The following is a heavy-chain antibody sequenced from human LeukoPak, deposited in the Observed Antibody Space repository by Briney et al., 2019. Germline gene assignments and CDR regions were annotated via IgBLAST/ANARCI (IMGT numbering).Heavy chain of an antibody. CDR2: IYTSGST. Sequence: SETLSLTCTVSGGSISSYYWSWIRQPAGKGLEWIGRIYTSGSTNYNPSLKSRVTMSVDTSKNQFSLKLSSVTAADTAVYYCARDPYCSSTSCYDAFGIWGQGTMVTVSS. CDR3: ARDPYCSSTSCYDAFGI. D-gene: IGHD2-2*01. J-gene: IGHJ3*02. CDR1: GGSISSYY. V-gene: IGHV4-4*07.